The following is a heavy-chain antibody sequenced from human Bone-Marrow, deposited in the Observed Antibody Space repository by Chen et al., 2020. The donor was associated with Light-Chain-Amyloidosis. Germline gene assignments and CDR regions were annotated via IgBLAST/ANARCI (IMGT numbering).Heavy chain of an antibody. V-gene: IGHV3-7*05. J-gene: IGHJ4*02. CDR2: VQGDGSEK. Sequence: EVQLVESGGGLVQPGESLRLSCAASGISFSNNWMSWVRPAPGKGLEWVANVQGDGSEKYYVDSVKARFTISRDNAKXXXXXQXNXXRAEDTAVYYCTTEYLGAYDYWGQGTLLTVSS. CDR1: GISFSNNW. CDR3: TTEYLGAYDY. D-gene: IGHD3-16*01.